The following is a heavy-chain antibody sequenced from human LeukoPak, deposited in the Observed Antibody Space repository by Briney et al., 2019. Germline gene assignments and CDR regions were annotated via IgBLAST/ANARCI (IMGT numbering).Heavy chain of an antibody. V-gene: IGHV5-51*01. Sequence: GESLKISCQGSGSSFTTFWIGWVRQMPGKGLEWMGIIYPSDSDTRYSPSFQGQVTISADKSISTAYLQWSSLKASDTAMYYCARQIGSKGRLDYWGQGTLVTVSS. CDR3: ARQIGSKGRLDY. D-gene: IGHD3-10*01. CDR2: IYPSDSDT. CDR1: GSSFTTFW. J-gene: IGHJ4*02.